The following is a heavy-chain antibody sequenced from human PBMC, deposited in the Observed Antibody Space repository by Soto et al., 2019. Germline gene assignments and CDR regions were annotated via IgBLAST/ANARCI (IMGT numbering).Heavy chain of an antibody. CDR2: IIPILGIA. Sequence: QVQLVQSGAEVKKPGSSVKVSCKASGGTFSSYTISWVRQAPGQGLEWMGRIIPILGIANYAQKFQGRVTITADKSTSTAYMELSSLRSEDTAVYYCAHVYASDGRAFDIWGQGTMVTVSS. D-gene: IGHD2-8*01. J-gene: IGHJ3*02. V-gene: IGHV1-69*02. CDR1: GGTFSSYT. CDR3: AHVYASDGRAFDI.